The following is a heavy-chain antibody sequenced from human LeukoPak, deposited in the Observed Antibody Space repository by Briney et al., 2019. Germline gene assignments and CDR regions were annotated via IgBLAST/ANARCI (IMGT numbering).Heavy chain of an antibody. J-gene: IGHJ4*02. CDR1: GFTFSSYG. D-gene: IGHD3-22*01. V-gene: IGHV3-33*06. CDR3: AKDREVTYYYDSSGYYFDY. Sequence: GGSLRLSCAASGFTFSSYGMHWVRQAPGKGLEWVAVIWYDGSNKYYADSVKGRFTISRDNSKNTLYLQMNSLRAEDTAVYYCAKDREVTYYYDSSGYYFDYWGQGTLATVSS. CDR2: IWYDGSNK.